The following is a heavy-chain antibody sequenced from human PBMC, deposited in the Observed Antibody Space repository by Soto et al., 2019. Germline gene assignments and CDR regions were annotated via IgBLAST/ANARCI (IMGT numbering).Heavy chain of an antibody. D-gene: IGHD6-13*01. CDR3: VRDSSSWFYYYYGMDG. CDR2: ISGYNDNT. J-gene: IGHJ6*02. Sequence: QVQLKQSGPEVRKPGASVRVSCKASGYIFTNFGISWVRQAPGQGLEWMGWISGYNDNTHYAQKLQGRVSMTTDTATGTAYMDLRSLRSDDTAIYYCVRDSSSWFYYYYGMDGWGQGTTVTVSS. V-gene: IGHV1-18*01. CDR1: GYIFTNFG.